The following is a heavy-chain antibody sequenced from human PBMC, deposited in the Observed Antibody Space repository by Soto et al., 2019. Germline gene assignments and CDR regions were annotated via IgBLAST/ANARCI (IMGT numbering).Heavy chain of an antibody. CDR3: ASWLKGPDIGNYYYGMDV. CDR2: IMPIFRAP. V-gene: IGHV1-69*14. J-gene: IGHJ6*02. Sequence: QVQLVQSGAEVKKPGSSVKVSCKASGGAFSDYAFSWVRQAPGQGLEWLGGIMPIFRAPDYAQKFQGRVTITADKFTRTDYMETNSLRSEDTAVYYCASWLKGPDIGNYYYGMDVWGQGTTVTVS. D-gene: IGHD2-15*01. CDR1: GGAFSDYA.